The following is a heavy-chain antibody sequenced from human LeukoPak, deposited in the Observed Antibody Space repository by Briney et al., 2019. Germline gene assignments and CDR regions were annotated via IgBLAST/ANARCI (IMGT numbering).Heavy chain of an antibody. CDR1: GYTFTSYG. CDR2: INPNSGGT. J-gene: IGHJ6*03. Sequence: ASVKVSCKASGYTFTSYGISWVRQAPGQGLEWMGWINPNSGGTNYAQKFQGRVTMTRDTSISTAYMELSRLRSDDTAVYYCARGSGWNYYYYYMDVWGKGTTVTVSS. D-gene: IGHD6-19*01. V-gene: IGHV1-2*02. CDR3: ARGSGWNYYYYYMDV.